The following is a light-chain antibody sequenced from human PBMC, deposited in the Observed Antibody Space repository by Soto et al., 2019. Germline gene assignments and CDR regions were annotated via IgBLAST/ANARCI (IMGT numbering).Light chain of an antibody. J-gene: IGKJ2*01. CDR3: MQALQTPPT. V-gene: IGKV2-28*01. CDR2: LGS. CDR1: QSLLHSNGYNY. Sequence: DLVMTQSPLSLPVTPGKPASISCRSSQSLLHSNGYNYLDWYLQKPGQSPQLLIYLGSNRASGVPDRFSGSGSGTDFTLKISRVEAEDVRVYYCMQALQTPPTFGQGTKLAIK.